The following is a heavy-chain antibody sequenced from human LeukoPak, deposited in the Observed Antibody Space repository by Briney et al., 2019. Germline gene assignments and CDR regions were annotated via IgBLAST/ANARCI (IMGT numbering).Heavy chain of an antibody. CDR2: IRNDGSNK. J-gene: IGHJ4*02. V-gene: IGHV3-30*02. CDR3: AKGVKHIVVVTAQHYFDY. D-gene: IGHD2-21*02. Sequence: GGSLRLSCAASGFIFSTYGLHWVRQAPGKGLEWVTFIRNDGSNKYYADSVKGRFTISRDNSKNTLYLQMNTLRAEDTAVYYCAKGVKHIVVVTAQHYFDYWGQGTLVTVSS. CDR1: GFIFSTYG.